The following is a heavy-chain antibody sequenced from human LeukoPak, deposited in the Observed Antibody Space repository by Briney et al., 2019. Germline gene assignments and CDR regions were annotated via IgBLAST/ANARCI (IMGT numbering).Heavy chain of an antibody. CDR1: GFTFSSYW. J-gene: IGHJ4*02. D-gene: IGHD3-9*01. CDR3: ARGFDWLRYSYFDY. CDR2: IKQDGSEK. V-gene: IGHV3-7*03. Sequence: GGSLRLSSAASGFTFSSYWMSWVRQAPGKGLEWVANIKQDGSEKYYVDSVKGRFTISRDNAKNSLYLQMNSLRAEDTAVYYCARGFDWLRYSYFDYWGQGTLVTVSS.